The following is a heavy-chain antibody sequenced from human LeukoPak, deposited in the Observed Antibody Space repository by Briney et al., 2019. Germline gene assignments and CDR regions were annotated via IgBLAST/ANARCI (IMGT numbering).Heavy chain of an antibody. Sequence: KSSETLSLTCTVSGGSISSYYWSWIRQPPGKGLEWIGYIYYSGSTNYNPSLKSRVTISVDTSKNQFSLKLSSVTAADTAVYYCASLHSSGWSYWGQGTLVTVSS. J-gene: IGHJ4*02. CDR2: IYYSGST. CDR3: ASLHSSGWSY. CDR1: GGSISSYY. V-gene: IGHV4-59*08. D-gene: IGHD6-19*01.